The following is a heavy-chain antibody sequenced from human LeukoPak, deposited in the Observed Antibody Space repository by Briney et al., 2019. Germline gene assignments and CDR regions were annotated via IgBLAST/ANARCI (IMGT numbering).Heavy chain of an antibody. V-gene: IGHV3-48*04. D-gene: IGHD3-22*01. Sequence: GGSLRLSCAASGFTFSIYGMNWVRQSPGKGLEWVSGISWNSGSIGYADSVKGRFTISRDNAKNSLYLQMNSLRAEDTAVYYCARVGDSSGSGAFDIWGQGTMVTVSS. J-gene: IGHJ3*02. CDR1: GFTFSIYG. CDR2: ISWNSGSI. CDR3: ARVGDSSGSGAFDI.